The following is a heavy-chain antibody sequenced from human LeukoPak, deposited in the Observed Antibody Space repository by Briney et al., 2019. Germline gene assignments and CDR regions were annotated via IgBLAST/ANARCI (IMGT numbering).Heavy chain of an antibody. D-gene: IGHD5/OR15-5a*01. CDR3: AKDRSVYPDDAFDI. CDR2: ISWNSVRI. CDR1: GFTFDDYA. J-gene: IGHJ3*02. Sequence: GGSLRLSCTASGFTFDDYAMQWVRQAPGKGVEGVSGISWNSVRIGYAGSVKGRFTISRNNAENSLYLEMNSLRTEDTAVYYCAKDRSVYPDDAFDIWGHGKMVTVSS. V-gene: IGHV3-9*01.